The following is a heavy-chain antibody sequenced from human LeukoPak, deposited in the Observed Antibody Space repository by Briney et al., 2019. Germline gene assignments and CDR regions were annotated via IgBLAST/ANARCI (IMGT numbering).Heavy chain of an antibody. Sequence: SETLSLTCTVSGGSISSYYWSWIRQPPGKGLEWIGYIYYSGSTNYNPSLKSRVTISVDTSKNQFSLNLTSVTAADTAVYYCARVNHRTYYFDCWGQGTLVTVSS. CDR3: ARVNHRTYYFDC. V-gene: IGHV4-59*01. CDR1: GGSISSYY. CDR2: IYYSGST. J-gene: IGHJ4*02.